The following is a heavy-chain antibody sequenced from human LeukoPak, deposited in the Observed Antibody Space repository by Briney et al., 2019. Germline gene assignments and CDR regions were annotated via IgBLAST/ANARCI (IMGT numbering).Heavy chain of an antibody. CDR2: ISAYNGNT. CDR1: GYTFTGYY. Sequence: ASVKVSCKASGYTFTGYYMHWVRQAPGQGLEWMGWISAYNGNTNYAQKLQGRVTMTTDTSTNTAYMELRSLRSDDTAVYYCARDLGADQWLAPFDYWGQGTLVTVSS. CDR3: ARDLGADQWLAPFDY. V-gene: IGHV1-18*04. J-gene: IGHJ4*02. D-gene: IGHD6-19*01.